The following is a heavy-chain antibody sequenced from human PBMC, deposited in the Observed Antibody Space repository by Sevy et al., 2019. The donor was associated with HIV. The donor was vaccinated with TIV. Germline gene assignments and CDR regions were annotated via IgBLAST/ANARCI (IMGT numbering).Heavy chain of an antibody. Sequence: GGSLRLSCAASRFTFSTYDIHWVRQAPGKGLEWVAVISHDGSYQYYTDSVKGRFTISRDDSKNKAYLQMNSPRADDSGVYYCAKGQGYDYIWGNERSEYYFDYWGQGTLVTVSS. J-gene: IGHJ4*02. D-gene: IGHD3-16*01. CDR2: ISHDGSYQ. CDR1: RFTFSTYD. CDR3: AKGQGYDYIWGNERSEYYFDY. V-gene: IGHV3-30*18.